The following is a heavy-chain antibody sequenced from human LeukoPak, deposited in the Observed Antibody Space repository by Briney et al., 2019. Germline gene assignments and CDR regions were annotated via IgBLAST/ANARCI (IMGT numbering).Heavy chain of an antibody. CDR3: AREIRVIAAAGYYFDY. V-gene: IGHV1-69*04. CDR1: GGTFSSYT. J-gene: IGHJ4*02. D-gene: IGHD6-13*01. CDR2: IIPILGIA. Sequence: ASVKVSCKASGGTFSSYTISWVRQAPGQGLEWMGRIIPILGIANYAQKFQGRVTITADKSTSTAYMELSSLRSEDTAVYYCAREIRVIAAAGYYFDYWGQGTLVTVSS.